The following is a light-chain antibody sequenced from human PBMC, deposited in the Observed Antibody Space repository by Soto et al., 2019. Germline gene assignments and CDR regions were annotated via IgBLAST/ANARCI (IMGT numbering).Light chain of an antibody. CDR3: QQFHSFPWT. Sequence: DIQMTQSPSSLSASVGDRVTITCRASQSISTYLNWYQQKAGLAPKLLIYAASSLQSGVPSRFSGSGSGTDFTLTISSLQPEDFATFYCQQFHSFPWTFGQGTKVEI. J-gene: IGKJ1*01. CDR2: AAS. V-gene: IGKV1-39*01. CDR1: QSISTY.